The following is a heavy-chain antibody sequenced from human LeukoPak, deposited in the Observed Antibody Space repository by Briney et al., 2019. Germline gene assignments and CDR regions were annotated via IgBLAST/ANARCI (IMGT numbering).Heavy chain of an antibody. CDR1: GYTFTSYY. D-gene: IGHD2-15*01. CDR3: ARSIVVVVAPTAYFDY. V-gene: IGHV1-46*01. Sequence: ASVKVSRKASGYTFTSYYLHWVRQAPGQGLEWMGIINPSGGSTSYAQKFQGRVTMTRDTSTRTVYMELSSLRSEDTAVYYCARSIVVVVAPTAYFDYWGQGTLVTVSP. CDR2: INPSGGST. J-gene: IGHJ4*02.